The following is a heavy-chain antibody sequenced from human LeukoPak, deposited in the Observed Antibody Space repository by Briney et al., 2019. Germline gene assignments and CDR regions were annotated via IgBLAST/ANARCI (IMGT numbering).Heavy chain of an antibody. CDR1: GFTISKNY. J-gene: IGHJ4*02. V-gene: IGHV3-66*01. CDR3: ARGDDYGDYYFDY. CDR2: IYSGGST. Sequence: PGGSLRLSCAASGFTISKNYMNWVRQAPGKGLQWVPVIYSGGSTFYADSVKGRFTISRDISKNTLYLQLNSLRAEDTAVYYCARGDDYGDYYFDYWGQGTLVTVSS. D-gene: IGHD4-17*01.